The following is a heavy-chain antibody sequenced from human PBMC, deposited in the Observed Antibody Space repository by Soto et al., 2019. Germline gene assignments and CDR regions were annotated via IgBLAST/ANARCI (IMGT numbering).Heavy chain of an antibody. CDR1: GGSVSSRSHF. J-gene: IGHJ5*02. CDR2: IYYSGST. CDR3: ARCDAERGTNKLDP. D-gene: IGHD2-2*01. Sequence: QVQLQESGPGLVKPSETLSVTCTVSGGSVSSRSHFWSSIRQPPGGGLQWIGYIYYSGSTNYTPSLQSRVTLSVDTSRSPFSLRLTSVTAADTAGYYLARCDAERGTNKLDPWGEGTLVCVSS. V-gene: IGHV4-61*01.